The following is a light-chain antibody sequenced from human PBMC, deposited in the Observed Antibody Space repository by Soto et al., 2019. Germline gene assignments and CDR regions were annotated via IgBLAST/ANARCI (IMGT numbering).Light chain of an antibody. J-gene: IGKJ4*01. CDR2: GAS. CDR3: QQYNNWPLT. Sequence: EIVMTQSPATLSVSPGDRVTLSCRASQSVRTNSAWYQQKPGQAPRLLIYGASTRATGIPARLSGSGSGTEFTLTISSLQSEDFAVYYCQQYNNWPLTFGGGTKVEIK. V-gene: IGKV3-15*01. CDR1: QSVRTN.